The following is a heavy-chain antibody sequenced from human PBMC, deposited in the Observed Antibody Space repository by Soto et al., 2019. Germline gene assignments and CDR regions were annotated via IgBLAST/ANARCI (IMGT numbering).Heavy chain of an antibody. J-gene: IGHJ4*02. CDR2: ISYDGSNK. V-gene: IGHV3-30*18. CDR1: GFTFSSYG. Sequence: HPGGSLRLSCAASGFTFSSYGMHWVRQAPGKGLEWVAVISYDGSNKYYADSVKGRFTISRDNSKNTLYLQMNSLRAEDTAVYYCAKDHEQQLVQRRAWYFDYWGQGTLVTVSS. D-gene: IGHD6-13*01. CDR3: AKDHEQQLVQRRAWYFDY.